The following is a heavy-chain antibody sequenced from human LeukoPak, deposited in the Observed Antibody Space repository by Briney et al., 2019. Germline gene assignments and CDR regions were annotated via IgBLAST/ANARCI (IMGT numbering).Heavy chain of an antibody. V-gene: IGHV4-31*03. J-gene: IGHJ4*02. Sequence: SETLSLTCTVSGGSISSGGYYWSWIRQHPGKGLESIGYIYYSGSTYYNPSLKSRVTISVDTSKNQFSLKLSSVTAADTAVYYCARVDYGGNSYYFDYWGQGTLVTVSS. D-gene: IGHD4-23*01. CDR2: IYYSGST. CDR1: GGSISSGGYY. CDR3: ARVDYGGNSYYFDY.